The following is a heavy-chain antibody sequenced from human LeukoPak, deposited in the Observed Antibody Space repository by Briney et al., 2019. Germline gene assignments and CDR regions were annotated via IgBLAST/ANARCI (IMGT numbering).Heavy chain of an antibody. CDR1: GYSISSGYY. V-gene: IGHV4-38-2*01. Sequence: PSETLSLTCAVSGYSISSGYYWGWIRQPPGKGLEWIGSIYHSGSTYYNPSLKSRVTISVDTSKNQFSLKLGSVTAADTAVYYCAKIAAAMTPPFDYWGQGTLVTVSS. CDR3: AKIAAAMTPPFDY. D-gene: IGHD6-13*01. CDR2: IYHSGST. J-gene: IGHJ4*02.